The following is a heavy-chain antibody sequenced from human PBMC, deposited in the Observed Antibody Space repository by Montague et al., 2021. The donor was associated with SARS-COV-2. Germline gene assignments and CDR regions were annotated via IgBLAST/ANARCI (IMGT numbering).Heavy chain of an antibody. D-gene: IGHD3-3*01. Sequence: SETLSLTCAVYTDSFSGYYWSWIRQSPGKGLEWIGEITHSGSTNHNPSLQSRVTISVDKSKKQVSLKLRSLTAADAAVYYCARGTDYDFWSGFRGYKWFGPWGQGTPVIVSS. CDR2: ITHSGST. CDR1: TDSFSGYY. V-gene: IGHV4-34*01. CDR3: ARGTDYDFWSGFRGYKWFGP. J-gene: IGHJ5*02.